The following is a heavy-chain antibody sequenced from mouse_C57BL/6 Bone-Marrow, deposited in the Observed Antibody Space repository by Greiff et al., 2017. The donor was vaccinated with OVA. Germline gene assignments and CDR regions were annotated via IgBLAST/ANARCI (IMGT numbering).Heavy chain of an antibody. J-gene: IGHJ3*01. CDR2: ISYDGSN. Sequence: ESGPGLVKPSQSLSLTCSVTGYSITSGYYWNWIRQFPGNKLEWMGYISYDGSNNYNPSLKNRISITRDTSKNQFFLTLNSVTTEDTATYYCARDQSWTSWFAYWGQGTLVTVSA. V-gene: IGHV3-6*01. CDR1: GYSITSGYY. CDR3: ARDQSWTSWFAY.